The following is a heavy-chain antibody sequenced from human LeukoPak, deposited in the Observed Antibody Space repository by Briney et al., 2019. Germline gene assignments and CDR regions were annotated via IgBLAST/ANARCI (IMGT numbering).Heavy chain of an antibody. V-gene: IGHV4-39*07. Sequence: SETLSLTCTVSGGSISSSSYYWGWIRQPPGKGLEWIGSIYYGGSTYYNPSLKSRVTISVDTSKNQFSLKLSSVTAADTAVYYCARDLISKLNYYDSSGPLLGWGQGTLVTVSS. J-gene: IGHJ4*02. CDR3: ARDLISKLNYYDSSGPLLG. CDR2: IYYGGST. D-gene: IGHD3-22*01. CDR1: GGSISSSSYY.